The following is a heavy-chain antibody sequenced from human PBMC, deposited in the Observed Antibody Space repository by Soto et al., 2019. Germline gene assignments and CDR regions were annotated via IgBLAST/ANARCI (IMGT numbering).Heavy chain of an antibody. D-gene: IGHD2-15*01. Sequence: QVQLQESGPGLVKPSQTLSLTCTVSGGSISSGDYYWSWIRQHPGKGLEWIGYISYSGSTYYNPSLKTRVAISVDTSKNQFSLKLSSVTAADTAVYSCATVPVGGMAHIWGQGTLVTVSS. V-gene: IGHV4-31*03. J-gene: IGHJ4*02. CDR1: GGSISSGDYY. CDR3: ATVPVGGMAHI. CDR2: ISYSGST.